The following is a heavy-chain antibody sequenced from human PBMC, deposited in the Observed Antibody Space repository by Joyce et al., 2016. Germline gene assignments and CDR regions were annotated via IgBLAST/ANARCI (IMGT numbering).Heavy chain of an antibody. Sequence: QVQLVQSGGEVQKPGASVKVSCKASGYIFINYGLTWVRQAPGQGLEWMGGISPYNGQTNYAPRLQGRVTMTTDTSTSTAYMELRSLNSDDTAVYYCARDVSSMNTPGFWGQGTLVTVSS. D-gene: IGHD5/OR15-5a*01. J-gene: IGHJ4*02. CDR1: GYIFINYG. CDR3: ARDVSSMNTPGF. CDR2: ISPYNGQT. V-gene: IGHV1-18*01.